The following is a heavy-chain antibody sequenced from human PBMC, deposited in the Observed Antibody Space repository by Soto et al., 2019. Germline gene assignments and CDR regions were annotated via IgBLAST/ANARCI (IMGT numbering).Heavy chain of an antibody. Sequence: EVQLVQSGGGLVKPGESLTVSCATSGFTFANAWMSWVRQAPGKGLEWVGRMKSKTDAGTTDFAAPVKGRFSISRDDSKNTWYLHMTNVKAEDTAMYYCLTERGAGSYNGYGRADPWGQGTLVTVSS. CDR3: LTERGAGSYNGYGRADP. CDR1: GFTFANAW. CDR2: MKSKTDAGTT. V-gene: IGHV3-15*01. D-gene: IGHD5-12*01. J-gene: IGHJ5*02.